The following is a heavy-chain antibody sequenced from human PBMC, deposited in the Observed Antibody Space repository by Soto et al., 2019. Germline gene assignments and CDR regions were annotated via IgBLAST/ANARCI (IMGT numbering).Heavy chain of an antibody. CDR2: ITTGNT. CDR3: AKDNDILTAPYPYYFDS. CDR1: GFTFSSYA. J-gene: IGHJ4*02. D-gene: IGHD3-9*01. Sequence: HPGGSLRLSCEVSGFTFSSYAMSWVRQAPGKGLEWVSTITTGNTYYADSVKGRLTISRDNSKNTLYLQMNSLRAEDTAVYCCAKDNDILTAPYPYYFDSWGQGTLVTVSS. V-gene: IGHV3-23*01.